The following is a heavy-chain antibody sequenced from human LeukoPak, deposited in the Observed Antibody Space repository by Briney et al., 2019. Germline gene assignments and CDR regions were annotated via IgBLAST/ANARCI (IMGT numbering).Heavy chain of an antibody. J-gene: IGHJ3*02. CDR3: ARDRAYYYDSSGYHGAFDI. Sequence: PSETLSLTCTVSGGSISSSSYYWGWIRQPPGKGLEWIGSIYYSGSTYYNPSLKSRVTISVDTSKNQFSLKLSSVTAADTAVYYCARDRAYYYDSSGYHGAFDIWGQGTLVTVSS. CDR2: IYYSGST. CDR1: GGSISSSSYY. V-gene: IGHV4-39*07. D-gene: IGHD3-22*01.